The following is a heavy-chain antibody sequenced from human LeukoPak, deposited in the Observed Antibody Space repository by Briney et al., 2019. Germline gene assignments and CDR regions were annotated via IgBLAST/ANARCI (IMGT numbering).Heavy chain of an antibody. J-gene: IGHJ5*02. V-gene: IGHV4-59*01. Sequence: PSETLSLTCTVSGGSISSYYWSWIRQPPGKGLEWIGYIYYSGSTNYNPSLKSRVTISVDTSKNQFSLKLSSVSAAHTAVYYCARVRYSSGWYEWRFDPWGQGTLVTVSS. CDR1: GGSISSYY. D-gene: IGHD6-19*01. CDR3: ARVRYSSGWYEWRFDP. CDR2: IYYSGST.